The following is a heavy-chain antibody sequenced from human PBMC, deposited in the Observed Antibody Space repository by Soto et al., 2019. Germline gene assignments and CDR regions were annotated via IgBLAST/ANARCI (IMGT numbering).Heavy chain of an antibody. CDR3: ARDWGPGGLYYYDRTGYYCAX. CDR1: GGTFSSYA. J-gene: IGHJ4*02. D-gene: IGHD3-22*01. CDR2: SIPSFGTA. Sequence: GASVKVSCKASGGTFSSYAISWVRQAPGQGLEWRGVSIPSFGTANYAQKFQGRVTITAEESTSTAYMELSRLRSEDTAVYYCARDWGPGGLYYYDRTGYYCAXCGQVTRVTVSX. V-gene: IGHV1-69*13.